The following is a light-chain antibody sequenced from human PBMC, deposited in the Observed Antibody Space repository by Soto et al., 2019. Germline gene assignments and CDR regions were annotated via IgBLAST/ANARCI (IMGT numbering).Light chain of an antibody. CDR1: SSDVGGYNY. CDR3: CSYAGPLYV. Sequence: QSALTQPRSVSGSPGQSVTISCTGTSSDVGGYNYVSWYQQHPGKAPKLMIFDVSKLPSGVPDRFSGSKSGNTASLTISGLQAEDEADYYCCSYAGPLYVFGNGTKVTVL. J-gene: IGLJ1*01. V-gene: IGLV2-11*01. CDR2: DVS.